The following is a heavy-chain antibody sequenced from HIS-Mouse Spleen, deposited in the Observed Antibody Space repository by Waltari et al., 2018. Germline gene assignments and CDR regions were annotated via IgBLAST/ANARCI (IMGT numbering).Heavy chain of an antibody. V-gene: IGHV3-21*01. D-gene: IGHD6-13*01. Sequence: EVQLVESGGGLVKPGGSLRLSCAASGFTFSSYSMNWVRQAPGKGLEWVSSISSSSSYIYYADSGKDRFTIARDNAKNSLYLQMNSLRAEDTAVYYCARDIEVGSSWYHYYYYYGMDVWGQGTTVTVSS. CDR2: ISSSSSYI. J-gene: IGHJ6*02. CDR1: GFTFSSYS. CDR3: ARDIEVGSSWYHYYYYYGMDV.